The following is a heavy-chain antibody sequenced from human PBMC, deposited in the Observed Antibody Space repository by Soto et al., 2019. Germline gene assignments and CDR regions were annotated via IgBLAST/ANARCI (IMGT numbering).Heavy chain of an antibody. CDR1: GYRVSSNTAA. V-gene: IGHV6-1*01. CDR2: TYYRSNWRH. CDR3: ARGVAGSGFGL. Sequence: PTLSLSCAISGYRVSSNTAAWNWIRTSPSRGLEWLGRTYYRSNWRHDYAVSVKSRITVNPDTSKNHFSLQLNSVTPDDTAVYYCARGVAGSGFGLWGQGTLVTVSS. D-gene: IGHD6-19*01. J-gene: IGHJ4*02.